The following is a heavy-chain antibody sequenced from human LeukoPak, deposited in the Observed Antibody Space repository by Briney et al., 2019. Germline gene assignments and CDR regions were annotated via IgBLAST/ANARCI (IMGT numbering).Heavy chain of an antibody. V-gene: IGHV5-51*01. CDR3: ARLPRWYSSSWFYMDV. J-gene: IGHJ6*03. CDR2: IYPGDSDA. D-gene: IGHD6-13*01. CDR1: GYSFTSYW. Sequence: PGESLKISCKGSGYSFTSYWIGWVRQLPGKGLEWMGIIYPGDSDARYSPSFQGQVTISADKSISAAYLQWSSLKASDTAMYYCARLPRWYSSSWFYMDVWGKGTTVTVSS.